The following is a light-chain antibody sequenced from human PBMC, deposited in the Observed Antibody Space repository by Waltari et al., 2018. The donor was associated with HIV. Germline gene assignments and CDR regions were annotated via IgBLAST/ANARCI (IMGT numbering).Light chain of an antibody. CDR2: HNS. V-gene: IGLV1-40*01. CDR3: QSYDSSLSAV. CDR1: IPTSGAGYD. J-gene: IGLJ2*01. Sequence: QSVLTQPPSVYGAPGQRVALSRLGSIPTSGAGYDGHWYQRITGTAPKLLIYHNSGRPSGVPDRFSGSKSGTSASLAITGLQAEDEADYYCQSYDSSLSAVFGGGTKLTVL.